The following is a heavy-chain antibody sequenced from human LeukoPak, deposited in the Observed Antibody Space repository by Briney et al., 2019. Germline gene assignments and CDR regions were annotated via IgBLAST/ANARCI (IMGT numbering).Heavy chain of an antibody. CDR1: GGSISSYY. D-gene: IGHD1-1*01. CDR2: TYYSGST. CDR3: ASYKRNAFDI. J-gene: IGHJ3*02. Sequence: SETLSLTCTVSGGSISSYYWSWIRQPPGKGLEWIGYTYYSGSTNYNPSLKSRVTISVDTSKNQFSLKLSSVTAADTAVYYCASYKRNAFDIWGQGTMVTVSS. V-gene: IGHV4-59*01.